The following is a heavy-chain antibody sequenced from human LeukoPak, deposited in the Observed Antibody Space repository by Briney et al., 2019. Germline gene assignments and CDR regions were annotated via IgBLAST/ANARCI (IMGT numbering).Heavy chain of an antibody. CDR1: GGSMNSYY. J-gene: IGHJ4*02. V-gene: IGHV4-59*01. CDR3: ARVSPRPRFDY. D-gene: IGHD1-14*01. Sequence: KPSETLSLTCTVSGGSMNSYYRSWIRQPPGKGLEWIGYIYYSGSTNYNPPLKSRVTISVDTSKKQVSLKLSSVTAADTAVYYCARVSPRPRFDYWGQGTLVTVSS. CDR2: IYYSGST.